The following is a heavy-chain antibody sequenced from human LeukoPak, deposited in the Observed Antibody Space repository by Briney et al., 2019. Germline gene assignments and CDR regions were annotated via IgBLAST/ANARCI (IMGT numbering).Heavy chain of an antibody. Sequence: GASVKVPCTVSGSSLSGLSMHWVRHSPPKGLEWLGGFHPEDDEIIYAQNFQGRVTMTEDTSTDTAYMELRSLRSEDTAVYFCVTGDHSPYYFHYWGQGTLVTVSS. CDR1: GSSLSGLS. CDR2: FHPEDDEI. V-gene: IGHV1-24*01. J-gene: IGHJ4*02. D-gene: IGHD1-26*01. CDR3: VTGDHSPYYFHY.